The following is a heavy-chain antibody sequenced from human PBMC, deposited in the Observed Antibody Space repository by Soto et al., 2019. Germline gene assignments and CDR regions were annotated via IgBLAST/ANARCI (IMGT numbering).Heavy chain of an antibody. CDR2: ISGSGDTT. D-gene: IGHD3-16*01. V-gene: IGHV3-23*01. CDR1: GFTFSNYA. J-gene: IGHJ4*02. CDR3: AKEKYTNVYLWKFFDY. Sequence: GGSLRLSCAASGFTFSNYAMSWVRQAPGKGLEWVSAISGSGDTTYYADSVKGRFSISRDNSESTVHLQMSSLRAEDTAVYYCAKEKYTNVYLWKFFDYWGQGTLVTVSS.